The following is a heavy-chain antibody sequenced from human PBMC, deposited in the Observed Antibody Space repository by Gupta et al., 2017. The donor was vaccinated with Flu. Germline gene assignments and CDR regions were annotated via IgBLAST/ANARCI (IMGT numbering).Heavy chain of an antibody. CDR3: ARDGGRGYSYDY. CDR1: GFTFSSFW. D-gene: IGHD5-18*01. V-gene: IGHV3-7*01. Sequence: EVQLVESGGGSVQPGGSLSVSCAASGFTFSSFWMSWVRQAPGKGLEWVANMKQDGSVTYYAGSVRGRFTISRDNAKNSLYLQMNSLRVEDTAVYYCARDGGRGYSYDYWGQGTLVTVSS. J-gene: IGHJ4*02. CDR2: MKQDGSVT.